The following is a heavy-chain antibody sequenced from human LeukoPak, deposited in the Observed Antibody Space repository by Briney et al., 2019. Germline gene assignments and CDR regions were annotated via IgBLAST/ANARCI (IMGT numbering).Heavy chain of an antibody. CDR3: AKARLSTGWAYNDY. CDR2: IVGGGGTT. J-gene: IGHJ4*02. V-gene: IGHV3-23*01. Sequence: GGSLRLSCAASGFTFSGYAMSWVRQAPGKGLECVSAIVGGGGTTFYADSVKGRFTISRDNSKNTVYLQMNSLRAEDTAVYFCAKARLSTGWAYNDYWGQGTLVTVSS. CDR1: GFTFSGYA. D-gene: IGHD6-19*01.